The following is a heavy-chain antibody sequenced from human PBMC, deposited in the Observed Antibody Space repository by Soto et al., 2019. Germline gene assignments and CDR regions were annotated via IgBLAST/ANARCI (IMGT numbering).Heavy chain of an antibody. CDR3: ARQDTSGYVFDY. J-gene: IGHJ4*02. Sequence: SETLSLTCTVSGGSISSFDWNWIRQSPGKGLEWIGYISYSGSTNYNPSLKSRVTISVDTSKNQFSLKLSSVTAADTAFYYCARQDTSGYVFDYCGQGTLVPVSS. V-gene: IGHV4-59*08. CDR1: GGSISSFD. D-gene: IGHD3-22*01. CDR2: ISYSGST.